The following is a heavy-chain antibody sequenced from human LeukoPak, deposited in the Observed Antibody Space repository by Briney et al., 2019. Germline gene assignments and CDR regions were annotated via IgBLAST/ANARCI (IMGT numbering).Heavy chain of an antibody. CDR3: ARDPGGYGAL. Sequence: PGGSLRLSCAASGFTFSSYAMSWVRQAPGKGLEWVSYISSSSSTIYYADSVKGRFTISRDNAKNSLYLQMNSLRAEDTAVYYCARDPGGYGALGGQGTLVTVSS. V-gene: IGHV3-48*04. D-gene: IGHD3-16*01. CDR2: ISSSSSTI. CDR1: GFTFSSYA. J-gene: IGHJ4*02.